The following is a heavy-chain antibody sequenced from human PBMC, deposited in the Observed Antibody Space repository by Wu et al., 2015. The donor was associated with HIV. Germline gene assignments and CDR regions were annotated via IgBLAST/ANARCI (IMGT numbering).Heavy chain of an antibody. Sequence: QVQLVQSGAEVKKPGASVKVSCKASGYTFTSYYMHWVRQAPGQGLEWMGIINPSGGSTSYAQKFQGRVTMTRDTSTSTVYMELSSLRSEDTAVYYCARDPGYRWELQRGYFDYWGQGNAGHRLL. CDR2: INPSGGST. V-gene: IGHV1-46*01. CDR1: GYTFTSYY. CDR3: ARDPGYRWELQRGYFDY. D-gene: IGHD1-26*01. J-gene: IGHJ4*02.